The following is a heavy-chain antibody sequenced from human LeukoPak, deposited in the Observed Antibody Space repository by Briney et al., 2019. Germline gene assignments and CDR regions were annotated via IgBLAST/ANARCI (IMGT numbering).Heavy chain of an antibody. V-gene: IGHV3-23*01. D-gene: IGHD2-2*02. Sequence: PGGSLRLSCAASGFTFSSYAMSWVRQAPGKGLEWVSAISGSGGSTYYADSVKGRFTISRDNSKNTLYLQMNSLRAEDTAVYYCAKDLVGYCSSTSCYIYDYWGQGTLVTVSS. CDR2: ISGSGGST. J-gene: IGHJ4*02. CDR1: GFTFSSYA. CDR3: AKDLVGYCSSTSCYIYDY.